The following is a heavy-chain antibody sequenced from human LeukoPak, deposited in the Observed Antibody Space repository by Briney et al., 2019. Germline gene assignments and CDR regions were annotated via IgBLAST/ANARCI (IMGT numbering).Heavy chain of an antibody. CDR3: ASGVHYLDY. Sequence: GGSLRLSCAASGFTFSNYWMSWVRQAPGKGLEWVANIKQDGSEKYYVDSVKGQFTISRDNAKNSLYLQMNSLRAEDTAVYYCASGVHYLDYWGQGTLVTVSS. CDR1: GFTFSNYW. V-gene: IGHV3-7*01. D-gene: IGHD3-10*01. J-gene: IGHJ4*02. CDR2: IKQDGSEK.